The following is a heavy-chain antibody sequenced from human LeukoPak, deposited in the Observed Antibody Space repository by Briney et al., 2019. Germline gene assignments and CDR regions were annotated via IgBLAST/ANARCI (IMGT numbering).Heavy chain of an antibody. CDR3: ARDRGGRYYYDSSGYYYV. D-gene: IGHD3-22*01. CDR1: GYTFTGYY. V-gene: IGHV1-2*02. Sequence: ASVKVSCKASGYTFTGYYMHWVRQAPGQGLEWMGWINPNSGGTNYAQKLQGRVTMTTDTSTSTAYMELRSLRSDDTAVYYCARDRGGRYYYDSSGYYYVWGQGTLVTVSS. CDR2: INPNSGGT. J-gene: IGHJ4*02.